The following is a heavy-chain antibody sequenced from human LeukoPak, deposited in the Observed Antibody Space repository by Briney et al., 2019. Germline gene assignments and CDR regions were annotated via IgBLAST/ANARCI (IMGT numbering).Heavy chain of an antibody. D-gene: IGHD3-10*01. CDR2: ISGSGGST. CDR1: GFTFSSYA. Sequence: GGFLRLSCAASGFTFSSYAMSWVRQAPGKGLEWVSAISGSGGSTYYADSVKGRFTISRDNSKNTLYLQMNSLRAEDTAVYYCAKNGHGSGSYYPRTKYYFDYWGQGTLVTVSS. V-gene: IGHV3-23*01. J-gene: IGHJ4*02. CDR3: AKNGHGSGSYYPRTKYYFDY.